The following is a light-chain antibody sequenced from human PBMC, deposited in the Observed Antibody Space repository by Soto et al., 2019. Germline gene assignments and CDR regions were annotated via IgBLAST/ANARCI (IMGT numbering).Light chain of an antibody. V-gene: IGKV2-28*01. Sequence: DIVMTQSPLSLPVTPGEPASIPCRSSQSLLHSNGYNYLDWYLQKPGQSPQLLIYLGSSRASGVPDRFSGSGSGTDFTLKIGRVEAEDVGVYYCMQPLQSWTFGQGTKVDIK. CDR3: MQPLQSWT. J-gene: IGKJ1*01. CDR1: QSLLHSNGYNY. CDR2: LGS.